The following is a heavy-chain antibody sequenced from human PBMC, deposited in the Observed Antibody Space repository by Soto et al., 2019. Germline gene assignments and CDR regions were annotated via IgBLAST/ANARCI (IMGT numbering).Heavy chain of an antibody. CDR2: ISYDGSNK. CDR3: ARRYSGSYYFDY. V-gene: IGHV3-30*04. CDR1: GFTFSSYA. Sequence: GGSLRLSCAASGFTFSSYAMHWVHQAPGKGLEWVAVISYDGSNKYYADSVKGRFTISRDNSKNTLYLQMNSLRAEDTAVYYCARRYSGSYYFDYWGQGTLVTVSS. D-gene: IGHD1-26*01. J-gene: IGHJ4*02.